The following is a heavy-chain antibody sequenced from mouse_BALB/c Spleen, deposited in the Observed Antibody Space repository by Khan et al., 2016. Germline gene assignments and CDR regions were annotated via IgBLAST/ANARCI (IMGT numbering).Heavy chain of an antibody. CDR3: ARYDYDRGYFDY. CDR1: GYSITSDYA. Sequence: EVQLQESGPGLVKPSQSLSLTCTVTGYSITSDYAWYWIRQFPGNKLEWMGYISYSGSTSYNPSLKSRISITRDTSKNQFFLQLNSVATEDTATYYCARYDYDRGYFDYWGQGTTLTVSS. J-gene: IGHJ2*01. V-gene: IGHV3-2*02. D-gene: IGHD2-4*01. CDR2: ISYSGST.